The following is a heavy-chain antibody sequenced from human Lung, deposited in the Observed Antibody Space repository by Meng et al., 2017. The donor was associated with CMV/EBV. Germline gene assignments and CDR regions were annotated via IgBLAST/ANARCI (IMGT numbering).Heavy chain of an antibody. D-gene: IGHD6-19*01. V-gene: IGHV4-4*02. CDR2: IYHSGST. Sequence: RQASGPGLVKPSGTLSLTCAVSGGSISSSNWWSWVRQPPGKGLEWIGEIYHSGSTNYNPSLKSRVTISVDKSKNQFSLKLSSVTAADTAVYYCASFPPPGKQWLVTDYWGQGTLVTVSS. CDR1: GGSISSSNW. J-gene: IGHJ4*02. CDR3: ASFPPPGKQWLVTDY.